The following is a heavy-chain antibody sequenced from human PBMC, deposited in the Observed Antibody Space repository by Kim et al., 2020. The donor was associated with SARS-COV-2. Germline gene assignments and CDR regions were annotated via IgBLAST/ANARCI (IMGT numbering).Heavy chain of an antibody. CDR1: GDSITSGRYF. CDR2: LYYSGIT. D-gene: IGHD3-10*01. Sequence: SETLSLTCTVSGDSITSGRYFWGWIRQPPGQGLEWIGTLYYSGITHYNPSLKSRVTISLDTPKNQFSLKLNSVTAADTAVYYCARQVNYNSGTYYSSPRPGGIDHWGQGTLVTVSS. CDR3: ARQVNYNSGTYYSSPRPGGIDH. V-gene: IGHV4-39*01. J-gene: IGHJ4*02.